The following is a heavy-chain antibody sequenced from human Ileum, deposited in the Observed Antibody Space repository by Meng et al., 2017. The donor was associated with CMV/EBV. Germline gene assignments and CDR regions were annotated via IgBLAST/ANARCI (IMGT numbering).Heavy chain of an antibody. D-gene: IGHD3-22*01. Sequence: QGQLQQWGAGLLRPSETLSLTCAVYGGSFSDDYWSGIRQPPWRGLEWVGEINHSGTTNYTPSLKSRVTISVDTSKNQFSLKLTSVTAADTAVYYCVRGYYYDTRGYSATPSEYLQYWGRGTLVTVSS. CDR1: GGSFSDDY. V-gene: IGHV4-34*01. CDR3: VRGYYYDTRGYSATPSEYLQY. J-gene: IGHJ1*01. CDR2: INHSGTT.